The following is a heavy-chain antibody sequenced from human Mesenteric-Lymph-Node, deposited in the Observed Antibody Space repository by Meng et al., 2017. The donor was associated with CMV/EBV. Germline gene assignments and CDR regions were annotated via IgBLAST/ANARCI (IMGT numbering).Heavy chain of an antibody. D-gene: IGHD3-10*01. J-gene: IGHJ5*02. CDR3: ARSGRTYYYGSGSYYNGNWFDP. CDR2: ITPIFGRT. V-gene: IGHV1-69*01. CDR1: YV. Sequence: YVLSWVRQAPGQGLEWVGGITPIFGRTNYAQKFQDRVTITVDESTTTAYMELTSLRSEDTAVYYCARSGRTYYYGSGSYYNGNWFDPWGPGTLVTVSS.